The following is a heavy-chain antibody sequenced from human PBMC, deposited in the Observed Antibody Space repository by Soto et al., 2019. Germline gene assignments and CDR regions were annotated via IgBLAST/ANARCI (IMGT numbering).Heavy chain of an antibody. CDR3: AKVGVEDIVATTPFYYYYYMDV. J-gene: IGHJ6*03. CDR2: ISGSGGST. D-gene: IGHD5-12*01. Sequence: GGSLRLSCAASGFTFSSYAMSWVRQAPGKGLEWVSAISGSGGSTYYADSVKGRFTISRDNSKNTLYLQMNSLRAEDTAVYYCAKVGVEDIVATTPFYYYYYMDVWGKGTTVTVSS. V-gene: IGHV3-23*01. CDR1: GFTFSSYA.